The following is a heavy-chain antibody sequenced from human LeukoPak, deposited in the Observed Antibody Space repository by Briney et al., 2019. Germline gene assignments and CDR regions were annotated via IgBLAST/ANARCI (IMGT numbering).Heavy chain of an antibody. CDR1: GFSFSDAL. J-gene: IGHJ4*02. CDR3: AAGRVRDY. D-gene: IGHD2-15*01. V-gene: IGHV3-15*01. CDR2: IKSISSVGTT. Sequence: GGSLRLSCVVSGFSFSDALMTWVRQAPGKGLEWVGRIKSISSVGTTDYAAPVKGSFSSSRDDSKKPGYLQMKSLKTDDTGVYYCAAGRVRDYWGRGTLVTVSS.